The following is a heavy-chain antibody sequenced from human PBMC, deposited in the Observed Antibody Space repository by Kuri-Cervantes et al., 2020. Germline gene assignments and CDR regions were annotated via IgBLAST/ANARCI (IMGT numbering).Heavy chain of an antibody. CDR3: ARDVERGETVMVNPDY. CDR2: IWYDGSNK. Sequence: GESLKISCAASGFTFSSYGMHWVRQAPGKGLEWVAVIWYDGSNKYYADSVKGRFTISRDNSKNTLYLQMNSLRAEDTAVYYCARDVERGETVMVNPDYWGQGSLVTVSS. V-gene: IGHV3-33*08. CDR1: GFTFSSYG. D-gene: IGHD5-18*01. J-gene: IGHJ4*02.